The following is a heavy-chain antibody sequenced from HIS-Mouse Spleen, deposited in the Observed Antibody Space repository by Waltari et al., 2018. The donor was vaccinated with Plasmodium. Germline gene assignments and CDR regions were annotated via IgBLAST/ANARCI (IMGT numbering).Heavy chain of an antibody. Sequence: EVQLVESGGGLVKPGGSLRLSCAASGFTFSRYRMNWVRQAPGKGLEWVSSISSSSSYIYYADSVKGRFTISRDNAKNSLYLQMNSLRAEDTAVYYCARVGATDAFDIWGQGTMVTVSS. CDR2: ISSSSSYI. CDR1: GFTFSRYR. D-gene: IGHD1-26*01. CDR3: ARVGATDAFDI. J-gene: IGHJ3*02. V-gene: IGHV3-21*01.